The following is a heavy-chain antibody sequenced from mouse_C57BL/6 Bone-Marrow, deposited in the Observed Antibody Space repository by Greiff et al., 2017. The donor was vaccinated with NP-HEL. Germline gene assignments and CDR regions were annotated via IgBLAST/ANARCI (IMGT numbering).Heavy chain of an antibody. V-gene: IGHV1-61*01. J-gene: IGHJ3*01. CDR1: GYTFTSYW. CDR3: AREDYDDSFAY. D-gene: IGHD2-4*01. CDR2: IYPSDSET. Sequence: VQLQQPGAELVRPGSSVKLSCKASGYTFTSYWMDWVKQRPGQGLEWIGNIYPSDSETHYNQKFKDKATLTVDKSSSTAYMQLSSLTSEDSAVYYCAREDYDDSFAYWGQGTLVTVSA.